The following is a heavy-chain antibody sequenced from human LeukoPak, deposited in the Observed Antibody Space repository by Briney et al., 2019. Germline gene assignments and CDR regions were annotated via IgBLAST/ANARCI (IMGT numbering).Heavy chain of an antibody. CDR3: TTDPLIHYYDYVWGSYREYNY. Sequence: PGGSLRLSCAASGFTFSSYWMSWVRQAPGKGLEWVGHIKSKTDGGTTDYAAPVKGRFTISRDDSKNTLYLQMNSLKTEDAAVYYCTTDPLIHYYDYVWGSYREYNYWGQGTLVTVSS. V-gene: IGHV3-15*01. CDR2: IKSKTDGGTT. J-gene: IGHJ4*02. CDR1: GFTFSSYW. D-gene: IGHD3-16*02.